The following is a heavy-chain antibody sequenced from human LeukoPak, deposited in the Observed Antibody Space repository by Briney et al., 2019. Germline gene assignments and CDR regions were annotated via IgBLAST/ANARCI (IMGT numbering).Heavy chain of an antibody. CDR3: ANAPVYSSSWYGFYY. V-gene: IGHV3-23*01. J-gene: IGHJ4*02. CDR2: ISSSGGTT. D-gene: IGHD6-13*01. CDR1: GLTFSSCA. Sequence: GGSLRLSCAASGLTFSSCAMTWVRQAPGKGLEWVSTISSSGGTTHYADSVKGRFTISRDNSKNTLYLQMNSLRAEDTAVYYCANAPVYSSSWYGFYYWGQGTQVTVSS.